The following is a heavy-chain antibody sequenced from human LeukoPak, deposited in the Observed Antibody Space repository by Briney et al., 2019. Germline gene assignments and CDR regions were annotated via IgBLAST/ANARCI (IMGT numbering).Heavy chain of an antibody. J-gene: IGHJ4*02. CDR1: GFTFSGSA. D-gene: IGHD3-22*01. V-gene: IGHV3-73*01. CDR3: TIWSDSSGYYGDYFDY. CDR2: IRSKANSYAT. Sequence: GGSLRLSCAASGFTFSGSAIHWVRQASGKGLEWVGRIRSKANSYATAYAASVKGRFTISRDDSKNPAYLQMNSLKTEDTAVYYCTIWSDSSGYYGDYFDYWGQGTLVTVSS.